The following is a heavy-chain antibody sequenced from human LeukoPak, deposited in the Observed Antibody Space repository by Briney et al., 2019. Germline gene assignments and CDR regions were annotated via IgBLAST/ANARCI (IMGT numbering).Heavy chain of an antibody. V-gene: IGHV3-21*01. CDR3: AREGPVDCSSTSCYADY. CDR2: IGTTSSTHI. D-gene: IGHD2-2*01. Sequence: GGSLRLSCAPSGFTFSSYSMNWVRQAPGKGLEWVSSIGTTSSTHIYYADSVKGRFTISRDNAKNSLYLQMNSLRGEDTAVYYCAREGPVDCSSTSCYADYWGQGTLVTVSS. J-gene: IGHJ4*02. CDR1: GFTFSSYS.